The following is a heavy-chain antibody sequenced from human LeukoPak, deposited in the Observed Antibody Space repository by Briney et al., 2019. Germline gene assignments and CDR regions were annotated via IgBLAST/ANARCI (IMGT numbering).Heavy chain of an antibody. J-gene: IGHJ4*02. V-gene: IGHV3-23*01. D-gene: IGHD3-22*01. CDR3: ASSYGSSAYYPFDY. CDR1: GGSISNGAYY. Sequence: ETLSLTCSVSGGSISNGAYYWSWVRQAPGKGLEWVSLISDSGGSTNYADSVKGRFTISRDNSKNTLYLQMNTLRAEDTAIYYCASSYGSSAYYPFDYWGQGTLVTVFS. CDR2: ISDSGGST.